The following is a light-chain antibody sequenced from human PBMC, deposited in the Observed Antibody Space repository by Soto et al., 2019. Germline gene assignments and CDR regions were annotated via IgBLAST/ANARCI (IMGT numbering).Light chain of an antibody. Sequence: DIVMTQSPDSLAVSLGERAAINCKSSQSVLYSSNNKNNLVWYQQKPGQPPKLLIYWASTRESGVPDRFSGSGSGTDFTLPIGRLQAEDLAVYDCQQYYSTPPTFEQGTQVEIK. J-gene: IGKJ1*01. CDR1: QSVLYSSNNKNN. CDR3: QQYYSTPPT. CDR2: WAS. V-gene: IGKV4-1*01.